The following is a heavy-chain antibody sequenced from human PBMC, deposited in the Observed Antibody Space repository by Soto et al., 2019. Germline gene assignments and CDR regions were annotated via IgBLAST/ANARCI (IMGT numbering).Heavy chain of an antibody. J-gene: IGHJ6*02. CDR3: ARQEGGSYYPYYYGMDV. D-gene: IGHD1-26*01. Sequence: SETLSLTCTVSGGSISSYYWSWIRQPPGKGLEWIGYIHYSGSTNYNPSLKSRVTISVDTSKNQFSLKLSSVTAADTAVYYCARQEGGSYYPYYYGMDVWGQGTTVTVSS. CDR1: GGSISSYY. V-gene: IGHV4-59*01. CDR2: IHYSGST.